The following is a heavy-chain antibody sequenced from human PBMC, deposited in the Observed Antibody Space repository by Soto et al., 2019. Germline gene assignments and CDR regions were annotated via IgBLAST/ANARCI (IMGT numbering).Heavy chain of an antibody. CDR1: GFTFSSYG. CDR2: ISYDGSNN. J-gene: IGHJ4*02. V-gene: IGHV3-30*18. CDR3: EKDFVLAY. Sequence: QVQLVESGGGVVQPGRSLRLSCAASGFTFSSYGMHWVRQAPGKGLEWVAVISYDGSNNYYADSVTGRFTISRDNSKNTLYLQMNSLRAEDTAVYYCEKDFVLAYCGQGTLVTVSS.